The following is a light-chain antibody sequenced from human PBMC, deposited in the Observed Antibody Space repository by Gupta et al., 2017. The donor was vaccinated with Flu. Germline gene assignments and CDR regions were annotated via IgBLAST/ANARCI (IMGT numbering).Light chain of an antibody. CDR1: SSNIGSSH. CDR2: GND. J-gene: IGLJ2*01. CDR3: SSWDGSQREWL. Sequence: SVLTPPPSASATPGQRVIITCSGGSSNIGSSHANWYQHLPGMAPTLLIYGNDQRPSGVPERFSASTSGTSAALAISGLQAEDEANYYCSSWDGSQREWLFGGGTKVTVL. V-gene: IGLV1-44*01.